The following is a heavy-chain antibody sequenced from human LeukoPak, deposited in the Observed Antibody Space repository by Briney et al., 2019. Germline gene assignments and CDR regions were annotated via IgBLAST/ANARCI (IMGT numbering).Heavy chain of an antibody. D-gene: IGHD6-19*01. CDR2: ISGSGGST. J-gene: IGHJ4*02. V-gene: IGHV3-23*01. CDR3: AKETTVAGFYPYFDY. Sequence: PGGSLRLSCAASGFTFSSYAMSWVRQAPGKGLEGVSAISGSGGSTYYADSVKGRFTISRDNSKNTLYLQMSSLRAEDTAVYYCAKETTVAGFYPYFDYWGQGTLVTVSS. CDR1: GFTFSSYA.